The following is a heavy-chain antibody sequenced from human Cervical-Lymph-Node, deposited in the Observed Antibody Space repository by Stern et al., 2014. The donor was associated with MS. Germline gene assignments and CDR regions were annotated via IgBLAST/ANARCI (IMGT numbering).Heavy chain of an antibody. CDR3: TTTIL. CDR2: IKSKNDGGTI. J-gene: IGHJ4*02. CDR1: GFTFSNAW. D-gene: IGHD2-15*01. V-gene: IGHV3-15*01. Sequence: EVQLVESGGGLVKPGGSLRLSCAASGFTFSNAWMSWVRQAPGKGLEWVGRIKSKNDGGTIDYAAPVIGRFTISRDDSKSTLYLQMNSLKSEDTAVYYCTTTILWGQGTLVTVSS.